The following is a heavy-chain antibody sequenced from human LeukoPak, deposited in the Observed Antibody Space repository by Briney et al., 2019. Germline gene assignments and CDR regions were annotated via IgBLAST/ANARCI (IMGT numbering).Heavy chain of an antibody. CDR1: GFTFSSYS. D-gene: IGHD3-10*01. CDR2: ISSSSSTI. CDR3: ARDELGDDFDY. Sequence: GGSLRLSCAASGFTFSSYSMNWVRQAPGKGLEWVSYISSSSSTIYYADSVKGRFTISRDNAKNSLYLQMNSLRAEDTAVYYCARDELGDDFDYWGQGTMVTVSS. J-gene: IGHJ4*03. V-gene: IGHV3-48*04.